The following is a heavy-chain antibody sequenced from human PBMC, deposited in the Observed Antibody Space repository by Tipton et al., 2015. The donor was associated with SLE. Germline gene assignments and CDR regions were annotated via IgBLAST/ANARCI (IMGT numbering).Heavy chain of an antibody. J-gene: IGHJ4*02. Sequence: GSLRLSCTASSFTFSSYWMHWVRQVPGKGLVWVSEIDPDGSRTNYADYVEGRFTISRDNSKNTLYLQMNSLRAEDTALYYCAKDAAPGASSGYFDSWGQGTLVTVSS. V-gene: IGHV3-74*01. CDR3: AKDAAPGASSGYFDS. CDR1: SFTFSSYW. CDR2: IDPDGSRT. D-gene: IGHD3-10*01.